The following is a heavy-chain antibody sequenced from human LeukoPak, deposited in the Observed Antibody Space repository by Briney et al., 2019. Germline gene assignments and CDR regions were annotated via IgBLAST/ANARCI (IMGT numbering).Heavy chain of an antibody. D-gene: IGHD6-13*01. CDR3: AREAELIAAAGDAFDI. Sequence: GGSLRLSCAAPGFTFSSYWMSWVRQAPGKGLEWVANIKQDGCEKYYVDSVKGRFTISRDNAKNSLYLQMNSLRAEDTAVYYCAREAELIAAAGDAFDIWGQGTMVTVSS. CDR1: GFTFSSYW. J-gene: IGHJ3*02. CDR2: IKQDGCEK. V-gene: IGHV3-7*01.